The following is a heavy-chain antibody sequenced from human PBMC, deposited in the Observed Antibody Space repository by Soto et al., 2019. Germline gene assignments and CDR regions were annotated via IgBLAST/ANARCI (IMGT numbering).Heavy chain of an antibody. J-gene: IGHJ5*02. Sequence: EVQLVESGGGLVQPGGSLRLSCAASGFTFSSYWMSWVRQAPGKGLEWVANIKQDGSEKYYVDSVKGRFTISRDNAKNSLYLQRNSLRAEDTAVYYCARDHVLLWFGELKADWFDPWGQGTLVTVSS. D-gene: IGHD3-10*01. CDR1: GFTFSSYW. CDR3: ARDHVLLWFGELKADWFDP. V-gene: IGHV3-7*01. CDR2: IKQDGSEK.